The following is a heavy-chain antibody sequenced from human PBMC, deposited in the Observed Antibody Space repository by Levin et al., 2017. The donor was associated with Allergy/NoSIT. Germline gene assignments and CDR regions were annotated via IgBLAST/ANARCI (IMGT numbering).Heavy chain of an antibody. Sequence: GGSLRLSCAASGFTVSSNYMSWVRQAPGKGLEWVSVIYSGGSTYYADSVKGRFTISRDNSKNTLYLQMNSLRAEDTAVYYCARDRLGRRDGRRYYYGMDVWGQGTTVTVSS. CDR1: GFTVSSNY. D-gene: IGHD5-24*01. J-gene: IGHJ6*02. CDR3: ARDRLGRRDGRRYYYGMDV. CDR2: IYSGGST. V-gene: IGHV3-53*01.